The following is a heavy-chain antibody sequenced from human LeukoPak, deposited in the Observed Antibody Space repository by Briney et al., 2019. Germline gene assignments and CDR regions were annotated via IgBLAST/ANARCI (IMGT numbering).Heavy chain of an antibody. D-gene: IGHD3-10*01. J-gene: IGHJ4*02. CDR3: AKDSTSLYYYGSGSYSGVFDY. CDR1: GFTFSSDA. Sequence: GGSLRLSCAASGFTFSSDAMIWVPQAPRKGLGWGSAISGSGGSTYYADSVKGRFTISRDNSKNTLYLQMNSLRAEDTAVYYCAKDSTSLYYYGSGSYSGVFDYWGQGTLVTVSS. V-gene: IGHV3-23*01. CDR2: ISGSGGST.